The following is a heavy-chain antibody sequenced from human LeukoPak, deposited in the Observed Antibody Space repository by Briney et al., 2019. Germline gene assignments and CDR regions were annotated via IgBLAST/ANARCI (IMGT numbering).Heavy chain of an antibody. CDR2: LSYDGSHE. Sequence: AGRSLRLSCAASGFSFSIYGMNWVRQAPGKGLEWVAVLSYDGSHEYYADSVKSRFTISRDNSKNILYLQMNSLRVEDTAVYYCAKERSSRISTGFFVDVWGQGTTVTVSS. V-gene: IGHV3-30*18. D-gene: IGHD5/OR15-5a*01. CDR3: AKERSSRISTGFFVDV. CDR1: GFSFSIYG. J-gene: IGHJ6*02.